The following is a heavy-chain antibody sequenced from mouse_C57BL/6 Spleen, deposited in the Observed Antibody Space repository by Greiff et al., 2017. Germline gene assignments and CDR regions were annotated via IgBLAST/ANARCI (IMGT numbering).Heavy chain of an antibody. V-gene: IGHV1-55*01. J-gene: IGHJ4*01. CDR1: GYTFTSYW. D-gene: IGHD1-1*01. CDR3: ARGGATVVEYYAMDY. Sequence: QVQLQQSGAELVKPGASVKMSCKASGYTFTSYWITWVKQRPGQGLEWIGDIYPGGGSTNYHEKFKSKATLTVDTYSSKAYMQLSILTSEDSAVYVCARGGATVVEYYAMDYWGQGTSVTVSS. CDR2: IYPGGGST.